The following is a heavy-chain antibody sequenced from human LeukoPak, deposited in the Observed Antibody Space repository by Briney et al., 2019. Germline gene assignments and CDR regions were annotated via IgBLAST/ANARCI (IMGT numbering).Heavy chain of an antibody. Sequence: PSETLSLTCTVSGDSISSYYWSWIRQPPGKGLEWIGYIYYSGSTNYNPSLKSRVTISVDTSKNQFSLKLSSVTAADTAVYYCASSRYNWNYYYFDYWGQGTLVTVSS. CDR2: IYYSGST. D-gene: IGHD1-7*01. CDR1: GDSISSYY. CDR3: ASSRYNWNYYYFDY. V-gene: IGHV4-59*01. J-gene: IGHJ4*02.